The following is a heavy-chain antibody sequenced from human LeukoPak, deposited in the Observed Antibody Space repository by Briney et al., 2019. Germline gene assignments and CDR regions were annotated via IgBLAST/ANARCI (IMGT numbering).Heavy chain of an antibody. CDR3: ARDNAYSSGWDFDY. CDR2: INSDGSTI. D-gene: IGHD6-19*01. J-gene: IGHJ4*02. CDR1: EFTLRSYL. V-gene: IGHV3-74*01. Sequence: GGGLRLSRSAPEFTLRSYLMHWGRQTPGERGGRVSRINSDGSTISYADSVKGRFTISRDNAKNTLYLQMNSLGAEDTAVYYCARDNAYSSGWDFDYWGQGTLVTVSS.